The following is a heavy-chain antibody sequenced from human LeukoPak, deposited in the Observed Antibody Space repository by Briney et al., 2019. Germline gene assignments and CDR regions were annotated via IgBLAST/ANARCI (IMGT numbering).Heavy chain of an antibody. J-gene: IGHJ4*02. V-gene: IGHV1-2*02. CDR2: INPNSGGT. Sequence: ASVKVSCKASGYTFTGYYIHWVRQAPGQGLEWMGWINPNSGGTNYAQKFQGRFTMTRDTSISAVYMELSRLRSDDTAVYYCARDGRDGYNLVHYWGQGTLVTVSS. CDR1: GYTFTGYY. CDR3: ARDGRDGYNLVHY. D-gene: IGHD5-24*01.